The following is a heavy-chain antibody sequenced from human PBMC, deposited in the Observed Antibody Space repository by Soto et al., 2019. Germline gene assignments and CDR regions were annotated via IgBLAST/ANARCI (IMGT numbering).Heavy chain of an antibody. CDR3: ARDLGYYDSSGDY. CDR1: GFTFSSYS. D-gene: IGHD3-22*01. Sequence: AGGSLRLSCAASGFTFSSYSMNWVRQAPGKGLEWVSSISSSSSYIYYADSVKGRFTISRDNAKNSLYLQMNSLRAEDTAVYYCARDLGYYDSSGDYWGQGTLVTVSS. V-gene: IGHV3-21*01. J-gene: IGHJ4*02. CDR2: ISSSSSYI.